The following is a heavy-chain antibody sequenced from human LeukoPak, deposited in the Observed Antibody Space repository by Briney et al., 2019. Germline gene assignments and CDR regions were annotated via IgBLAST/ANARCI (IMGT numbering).Heavy chain of an antibody. D-gene: IGHD2-15*01. Sequence: PSETLSLTCTVSGASISNYYWSWTRHPPGKGLKWIGYIHNTGRTNYNPSLKSRVTISADTSKNQFSMRLSSVTAADTAIYYCARYAATGGPNWFDPWGPGTLVTVSS. CDR1: GASISNYY. V-gene: IGHV4-59*01. CDR2: IHNTGRT. CDR3: ARYAATGGPNWFDP. J-gene: IGHJ5*02.